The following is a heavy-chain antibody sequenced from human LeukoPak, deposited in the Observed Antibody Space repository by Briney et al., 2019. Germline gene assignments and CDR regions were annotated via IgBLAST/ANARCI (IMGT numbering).Heavy chain of an antibody. CDR3: AKDLSPLYYYYGMDV. CDR1: GITFNNYA. Sequence: GGSLRLSCIASGITFNNYAMSWVRQAPGKGLEWVSGISGSGGSTYYADSVKGRFTISRDNSKNTLYLQMNSLSAEDTAVYYCAKDLSPLYYYYGMDVWGQGTTVTVSS. CDR2: ISGSGGST. V-gene: IGHV3-23*01. J-gene: IGHJ6*02.